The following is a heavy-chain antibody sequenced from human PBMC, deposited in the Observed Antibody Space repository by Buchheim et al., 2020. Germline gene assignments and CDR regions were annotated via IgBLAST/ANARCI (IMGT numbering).Heavy chain of an antibody. J-gene: IGHJ4*02. CDR1: GYTSTTYE. V-gene: IGHV7-4-1*02. Sequence: QVQMVQSGSELKKPGASVKVSCKASGYTSTTYEINWVRQAPGKGLEWMGWINPKTGNPPYAQGFTGRFDFSLEPPVRTAFLQISSLITEDTAVYYCARGPTGALDYWGQGTL. CDR3: ARGPTGALDY. CDR2: INPKTGNP. D-gene: IGHD4-17*01.